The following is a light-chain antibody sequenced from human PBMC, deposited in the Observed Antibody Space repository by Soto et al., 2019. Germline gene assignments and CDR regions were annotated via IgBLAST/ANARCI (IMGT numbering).Light chain of an antibody. CDR2: EVS. CDR1: SSDVGAYNY. CDR3: NSYTGSSTRFV. Sequence: QSVLTQPASVSGSPGQSLTISCTGTSSDVGAYNYVSWYQQHPGKAPKLMIYEVSNRPSGVSNRFSGSKSGNTASLTISGLQAEDEADYYCNSYTGSSTRFVFGTGTKLTVL. J-gene: IGLJ1*01. V-gene: IGLV2-14*01.